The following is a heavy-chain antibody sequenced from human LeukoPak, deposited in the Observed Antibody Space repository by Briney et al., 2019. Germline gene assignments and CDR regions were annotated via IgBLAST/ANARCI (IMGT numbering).Heavy chain of an antibody. CDR2: INSDGSRT. Sequence: GGSLRLSCAASGFTFSSYWMHWVRQAPGKGLVWVSRINSDGSRTSYADSVKGRFTTSRDNAKNSLYLQMNSLRPEDTALYYCTKDSVAMVTTSDYWGQGTLVTVSS. J-gene: IGHJ4*02. CDR1: GFTFSSYW. CDR3: TKDSVAMVTTSDY. D-gene: IGHD5-18*01. V-gene: IGHV3-74*01.